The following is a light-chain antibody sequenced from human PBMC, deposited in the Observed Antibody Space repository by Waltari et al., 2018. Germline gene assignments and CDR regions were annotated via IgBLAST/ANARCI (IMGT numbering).Light chain of an antibody. J-gene: IGLJ3*02. Sequence: QSALTQPPSASGSPGQSVPISCTGSRTDVGHSNYARWYQQPPGKAPNLMIYEVTKRPSGVPDRFSGSRSGNTASLNVSGLQAEDEADYYCSSYAGNNIWVFGGGTRLAVL. CDR3: SSYAGNNIWV. CDR1: RTDVGHSNY. V-gene: IGLV2-8*01. CDR2: EVT.